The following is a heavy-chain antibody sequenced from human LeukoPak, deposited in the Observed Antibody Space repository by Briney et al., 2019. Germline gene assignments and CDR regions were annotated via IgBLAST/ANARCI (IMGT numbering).Heavy chain of an antibody. V-gene: IGHV3-23*01. J-gene: IGHJ4*02. CDR3: AKDNYNYYGSGSYYNFDY. CDR2: ISDSGGST. Sequence: GGSPRLSCAASGFTFSSYAMSWVRQAPGKGLEWVSAISDSGGSTYYADSVKGRFTISRDNSKNTLYLQMNSLRAEDTAVYYCAKDNYNYYGSGSYYNFDYWGQGTLVTVSS. D-gene: IGHD3-10*01. CDR1: GFTFSSYA.